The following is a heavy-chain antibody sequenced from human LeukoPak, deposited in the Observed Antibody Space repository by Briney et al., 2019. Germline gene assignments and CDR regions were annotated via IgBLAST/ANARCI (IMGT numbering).Heavy chain of an antibody. Sequence: GGSLRLSCAASGFTFRHYWMSWVRQAPGRGLEWVANMNQDGREKYYVDSVKGGFTISRDNSKNSLYLQMNSLRAEDTAVYYCARDDYGPAGYGGQGTLVTVSS. D-gene: IGHD4-17*01. J-gene: IGHJ4*02. CDR1: GFTFRHYW. CDR3: ARDDYGPAGY. CDR2: MNQDGREK. V-gene: IGHV3-7*01.